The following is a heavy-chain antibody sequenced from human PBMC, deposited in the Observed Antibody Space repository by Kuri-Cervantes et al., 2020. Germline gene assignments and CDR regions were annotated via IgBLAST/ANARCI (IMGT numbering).Heavy chain of an antibody. CDR3: AHDNSGYDFGGDAFDI. Sequence: SGPTLVQLPHLHTLTCTFPCFSLSTSGVGVGCIRQPPGTDLEWLALIYWDVDKRYSPSLKSRLTITKDTSKNQVVLTMTNMDPVDTATYYCAHDNSGYDFGGDAFDIWGQGTMVTVSS. CDR2: IYWDVDK. J-gene: IGHJ3*02. V-gene: IGHV2-5*02. D-gene: IGHD5-12*01. CDR1: CFSLSTSGVG.